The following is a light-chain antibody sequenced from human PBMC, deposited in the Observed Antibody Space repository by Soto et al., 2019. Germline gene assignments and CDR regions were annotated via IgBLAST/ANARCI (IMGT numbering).Light chain of an antibody. CDR3: CSYTSSSTL. CDR1: SSDIGGYNY. Sequence: QSVLTQPRSVSGSPGQSVTISCTGTSSDIGGYNYVSWYQQHPGKAPKLMIYDVSKRPSGVPGRFSGSKSGNTASLTISGLQAEDEADYYCCSYTSSSTLFGTGTRSPS. V-gene: IGLV2-11*01. CDR2: DVS. J-gene: IGLJ1*01.